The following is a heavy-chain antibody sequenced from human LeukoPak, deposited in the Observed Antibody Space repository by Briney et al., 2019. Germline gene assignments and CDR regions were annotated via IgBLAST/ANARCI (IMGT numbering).Heavy chain of an antibody. V-gene: IGHV4-61*09. CDR1: GGSISSGSFY. Sequence: SETLSLTCTVSGGSISSGSFYWSWIRQPAGKGLEWIGHIYSSGSTNYNPSLRSRVTISLDTSKNQFSLKLSSVTAADTAVYYCARGRGIVMVVFDYWGQGTLVTASS. CDR2: IYSSGST. CDR3: ARGRGIVMVVFDY. D-gene: IGHD3-22*01. J-gene: IGHJ4*02.